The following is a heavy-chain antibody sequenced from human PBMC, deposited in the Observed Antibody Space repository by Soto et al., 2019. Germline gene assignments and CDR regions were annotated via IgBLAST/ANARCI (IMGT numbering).Heavy chain of an antibody. J-gene: IGHJ6*02. CDR2: IYPGDSDT. Sequence: AGESLKISCKGSGYSFTSYWIGWVRQMPGKGLEWMGIIYPGDSDTRYSPSFQGQVTISADKSISTAYLQWSSLKASDTAMYYCARHLYSSSSDYYYYGMDVWGQGTTVTVSS. CDR1: GYSFTSYW. D-gene: IGHD6-6*01. CDR3: ARHLYSSSSDYYYYGMDV. V-gene: IGHV5-51*01.